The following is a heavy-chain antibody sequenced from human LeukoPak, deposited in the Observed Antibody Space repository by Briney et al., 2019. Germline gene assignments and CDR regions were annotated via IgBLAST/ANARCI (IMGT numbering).Heavy chain of an antibody. CDR3: ARETVHDSSGYRFDY. V-gene: IGHV4-31*03. J-gene: IGHJ4*02. CDR1: GGSISSGGYY. D-gene: IGHD3-22*01. Sequence: PSETLSLTCTVSGGSISSGGYYWSWIRQHPGTGLEWIGYIYYSGSTYYNPSLKSRVTISVDTSKNQFSLKLSSVTAADTAVYYCARETVHDSSGYRFDYWGQGTLVTVSS. CDR2: IYYSGST.